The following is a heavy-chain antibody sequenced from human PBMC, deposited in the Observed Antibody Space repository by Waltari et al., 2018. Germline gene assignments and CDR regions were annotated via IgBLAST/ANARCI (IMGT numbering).Heavy chain of an antibody. CDR3: ARIAHWDYYYAMDA. CDR2: INYNGST. CDR1: GDSMTNGGYF. Sequence: QLQESGPRLVKSFQTLSLTCTISGDSMTNGGYFWRWIRQVPGKGLEWIGYINYNGSTKYHPSRKIRVSIAADTSKTEFSLKLTSVIAADTAIYYCARIAHWDYYYAMDAWGPGTTVTVSS. D-gene: IGHD3-16*01. J-gene: IGHJ6*02. V-gene: IGHV4-31*03.